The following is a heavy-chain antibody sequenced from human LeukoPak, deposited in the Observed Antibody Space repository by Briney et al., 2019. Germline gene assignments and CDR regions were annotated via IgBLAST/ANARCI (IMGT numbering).Heavy chain of an antibody. CDR2: ISYEGSNK. CDR3: ARVIMDFWSGYPANFDY. Sequence: PGGSLRLSCAASGFTFSSYAMHWVRQAPGKGLEWVAVISYEGSNKYYADSVKGRFTISRDNSKNTLYLQMNSLGAEDTAVYYCARVIMDFWSGYPANFDYWGQGTLVTVSS. CDR1: GFTFSSYA. D-gene: IGHD3-3*01. J-gene: IGHJ4*02. V-gene: IGHV3-30-3*01.